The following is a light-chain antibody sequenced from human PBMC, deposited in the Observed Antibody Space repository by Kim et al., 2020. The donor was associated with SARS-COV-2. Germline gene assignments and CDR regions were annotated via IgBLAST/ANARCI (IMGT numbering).Light chain of an antibody. V-gene: IGKV1-5*01. Sequence: GDRVTITCRASQSINTWLAWYQQKPGKAPKLLIYDASSLESGVPSRFSGSESGTEFTLTISSLQPDDFGTYYCQYYNTYSWTFGQGTKV. CDR2: DAS. CDR1: QSINTW. CDR3: QYYNTYSWT. J-gene: IGKJ1*01.